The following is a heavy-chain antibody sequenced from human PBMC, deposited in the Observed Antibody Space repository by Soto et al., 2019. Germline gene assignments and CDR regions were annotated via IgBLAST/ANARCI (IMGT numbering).Heavy chain of an antibody. Sequence: LRLSCAASGFTFSSYGMHWVRQAPGKGLEWVAVISYDGSNKYYADSVKGRFTISRDNSKNTLYLQMNSLRAEDTAVYYCAKGSVAFGTYYYYGMDVWGQGTTVTVSS. J-gene: IGHJ6*02. D-gene: IGHD6-19*01. CDR3: AKGSVAFGTYYYYGMDV. CDR1: GFTFSSYG. CDR2: ISYDGSNK. V-gene: IGHV3-30*18.